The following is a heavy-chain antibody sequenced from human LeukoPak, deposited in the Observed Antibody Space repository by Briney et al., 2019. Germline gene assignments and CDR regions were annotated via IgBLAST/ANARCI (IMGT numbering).Heavy chain of an antibody. D-gene: IGHD2-15*01. J-gene: IGHJ6*02. V-gene: IGHV4-34*01. CDR1: GGSFSGYY. CDR3: ARLIVVDYYYGMDV. Sequence: PSETLSLTCAVYGGSFSGYYWSWIRQPPGKGLEWIGEINHSGSTNYNPSLKSRVTISVDTSKNQFSLKLSSVTAADTAVYYCARLIVVDYYYGMDVWGQGTTVTVSS. CDR2: INHSGST.